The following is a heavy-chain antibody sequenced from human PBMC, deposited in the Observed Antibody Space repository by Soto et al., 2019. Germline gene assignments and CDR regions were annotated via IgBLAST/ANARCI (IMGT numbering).Heavy chain of an antibody. CDR3: AKDHTGADAFDI. Sequence: SETLSLTXAVSGGSITHDNWWNWARQPPGKGLEWIGEISHSGTTNYNPSLKSRVTISVDMSKNQFSLRMTSVTAADTAVYYCAKDHTGADAFDIWGQGIMVTVSS. J-gene: IGHJ3*02. D-gene: IGHD7-27*01. CDR1: GGSITHDNW. CDR2: ISHSGTT. V-gene: IGHV4-4*02.